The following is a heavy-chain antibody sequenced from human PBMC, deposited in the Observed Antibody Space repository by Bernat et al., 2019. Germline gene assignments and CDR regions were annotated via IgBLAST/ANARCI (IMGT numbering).Heavy chain of an antibody. Sequence: EVQLVESGGGLVQPGGSLRLSCVASGFTVSNNYMTWVRQAPGKGLEWVSVIYSGGNTYYADSVKGRFTISRDNSKNTLYLQMNSLRAEDTAVYYCAKNYDFWSGPVDYWGQGTLVTVSS. CDR2: IYSGGNT. D-gene: IGHD3-3*01. V-gene: IGHV3-66*01. J-gene: IGHJ4*02. CDR3: AKNYDFWSGPVDY. CDR1: GFTVSNNY.